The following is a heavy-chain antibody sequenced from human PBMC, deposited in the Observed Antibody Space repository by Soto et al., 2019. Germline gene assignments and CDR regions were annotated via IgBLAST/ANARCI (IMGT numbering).Heavy chain of an antibody. D-gene: IGHD6-6*01. CDR1: EYSYSTYW. CDR3: ARPIDYASSSTGFDY. J-gene: IGHJ4*02. Sequence: GEPMKISCNGAEYSYSTYWSAWVRQKPGKGLEFMGIIYPGDSDTRYSPSFQGQVTISADKTITTAYLQWSSLRASDTAMYYCARPIDYASSSTGFDYWGQGTLVTVSS. CDR2: IYPGDSDT. V-gene: IGHV5-51*01.